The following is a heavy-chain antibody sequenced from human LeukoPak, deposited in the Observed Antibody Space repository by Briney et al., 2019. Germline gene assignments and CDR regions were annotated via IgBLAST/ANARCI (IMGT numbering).Heavy chain of an antibody. CDR3: ASFPGYSSGWPFDY. D-gene: IGHD6-19*01. CDR1: GGSISSYY. CDR2: IYYSGST. J-gene: IGHJ4*02. Sequence: SETLSLTCTVSGGSISSYYWSWIRQPPGKGLEWIGYIYYSGSTNYNPSLKSRVTISVDASKNQFSLKLSSVTAADTAVYYCASFPGYSSGWPFDYWGQGTLVTVSS. V-gene: IGHV4-59*01.